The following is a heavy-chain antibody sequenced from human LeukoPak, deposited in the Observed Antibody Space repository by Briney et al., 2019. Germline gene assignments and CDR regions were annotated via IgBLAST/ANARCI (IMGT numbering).Heavy chain of an antibody. CDR3: AREVRYYYGSIPDAFDI. CDR1: GYTFTSYG. CDR2: ISAYNGNT. Sequence: ASVKVSCKASGYTFTSYGISWVRQAPGQGLEWMGWISAYNGNTNYAQKLQGRVTMTTDTSTSTAYMELSRLRSDDTAVYYCAREVRYYYGSIPDAFDIWGQGTMVTVSS. V-gene: IGHV1-18*01. D-gene: IGHD3-10*01. J-gene: IGHJ3*02.